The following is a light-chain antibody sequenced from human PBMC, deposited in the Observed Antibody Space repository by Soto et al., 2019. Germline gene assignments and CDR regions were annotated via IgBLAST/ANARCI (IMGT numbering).Light chain of an antibody. Sequence: QSVLTQPASVSGSPGQSITISCTGASSDVGGFDHVSWYQQHPGKVPRPLIYDVSSRPSGVSDRFSGSKSGNTASLTISGLQAEDEADYYCNSFTTNKTYVFGTGTKVTVL. V-gene: IGLV2-14*03. CDR2: DVS. CDR1: SSDVGGFDH. J-gene: IGLJ1*01. CDR3: NSFTTNKTYV.